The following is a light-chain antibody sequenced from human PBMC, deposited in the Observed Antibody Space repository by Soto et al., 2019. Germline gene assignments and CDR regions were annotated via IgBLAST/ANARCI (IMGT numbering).Light chain of an antibody. Sequence: DIQMTQSPSSLSASVGARVTISCQASQDIGDSLNWYQQKEGRTPKLLIYDSLHLEPGVPSRFSGSRSGTRFSLTISSMQPEDVATYFCQQYGSLPITFGHGTQL. CDR2: DSL. J-gene: IGKJ5*01. CDR1: QDIGDS. CDR3: QQYGSLPIT. V-gene: IGKV1-33*01.